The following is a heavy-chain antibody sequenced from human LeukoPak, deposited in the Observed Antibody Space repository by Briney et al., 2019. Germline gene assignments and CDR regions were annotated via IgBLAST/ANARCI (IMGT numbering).Heavy chain of an antibody. V-gene: IGHV1-2*02. CDR3: ASIRPGIAAARTNRRQFDY. D-gene: IGHD6-13*01. J-gene: IGHJ4*02. CDR2: INPNSGGT. CDR1: GYTFTGYY. Sequence: ASVKVSCTASGYTFTGYYMHWVRQAPGQGLEWMGWINPNSGGTNYAQKFQGRVTMTRDTSISTAYMELSRLRSDDTAVYYCASIRPGIAAARTNRRQFDYWGQGTLVTVSS.